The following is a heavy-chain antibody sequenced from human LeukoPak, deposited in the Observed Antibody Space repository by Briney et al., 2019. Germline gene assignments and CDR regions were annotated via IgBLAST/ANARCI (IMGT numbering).Heavy chain of an antibody. Sequence: GGSLRLSCAASGFTFSGSAMHWVRQASGKGLEWVGRIRSKANSYATAYAASVKGRFTISRDDSKNTAYLQMNSLKTEDTAVYYCTRQGYCSGGSCYGWGQGTLVTVSS. CDR1: GFTFSGSA. V-gene: IGHV3-73*01. CDR2: IRSKANSYAT. J-gene: IGHJ4*02. CDR3: TRQGYCSGGSCYG. D-gene: IGHD2-15*01.